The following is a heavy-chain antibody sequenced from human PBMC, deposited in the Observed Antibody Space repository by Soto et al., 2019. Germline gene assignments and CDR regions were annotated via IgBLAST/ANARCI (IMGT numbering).Heavy chain of an antibody. CDR3: ARDASYCGGDCYRPGY. V-gene: IGHV1-69*06. J-gene: IGHJ4*02. CDR1: GGTFSSYA. Sequence: SVKVSCKASGGTFSSYAISWVRQAPGQGLEWMGGIIPIFGTTNYAQKFQGRVTITADKSTSTAYMELSSLRSEDTAVYYCARDASYCGGDCYRPGYWGQGTLVTVSS. CDR2: IIPIFGTT. D-gene: IGHD2-21*02.